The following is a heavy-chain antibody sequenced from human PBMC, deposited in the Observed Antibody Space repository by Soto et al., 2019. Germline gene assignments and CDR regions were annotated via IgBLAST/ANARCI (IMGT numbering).Heavy chain of an antibody. CDR2: ISAYNGNT. J-gene: IGHJ4*02. CDR3: ARSAYYYDSSGSLLY. CDR1: GYTFTSYG. V-gene: IGHV1-18*01. Sequence: ASVKVSCKASGYTFTSYGISWVRQAPGHGLEWMGWISAYNGNTNYAQKLQGRVTMTTDTSTSTAYMELRSLRSDDTAVYYCARSAYYYDSSGSLLYWGQGTLVTVS. D-gene: IGHD3-22*01.